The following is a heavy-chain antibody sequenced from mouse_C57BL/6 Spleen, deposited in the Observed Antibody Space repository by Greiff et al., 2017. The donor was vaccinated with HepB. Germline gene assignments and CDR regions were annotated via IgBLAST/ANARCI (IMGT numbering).Heavy chain of an antibody. CDR3: ARAQDEISYYFDY. J-gene: IGHJ2*01. CDR1: GYTFTSYW. CDR2: IHPNSGST. V-gene: IGHV1-64*01. Sequence: QVQLKQPGAELVKPGASVKLSCKASGYTFTSYWMHWVKQRPGQGLEWIGMIHPNSGSTNYNEKFKSKATLTVDKSSSTAYMQLSSLTSEDSAVYYCARAQDEISYYFDYWGQGTTLTVSS. D-gene: IGHD5-1-1*01.